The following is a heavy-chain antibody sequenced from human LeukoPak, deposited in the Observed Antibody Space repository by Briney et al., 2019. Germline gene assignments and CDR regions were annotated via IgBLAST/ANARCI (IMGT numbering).Heavy chain of an antibody. CDR1: GFTVSSNY. Sequence: GGSLRLSCAASGFTVSSNYMSWVRQAPGKGLEWVSVIYSGGSTYYADSVKGRFTISRDNSKNTLYLQMNSLRAEDTAVYYCARAPRSGSHDAFDIWGQGTMVTISS. CDR3: ARAPRSGSHDAFDI. CDR2: IYSGGST. J-gene: IGHJ3*02. V-gene: IGHV3-53*01. D-gene: IGHD3-10*01.